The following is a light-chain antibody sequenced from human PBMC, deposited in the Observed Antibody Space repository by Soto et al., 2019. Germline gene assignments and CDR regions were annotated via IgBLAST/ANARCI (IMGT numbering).Light chain of an antibody. J-gene: IGLJ2*01. CDR3: SSYTSSSTL. CDR1: SRDVGGYNY. CDR2: DVS. V-gene: IGLV2-14*03. Sequence: QSALTQPASVSGSPGQSITISCTGTSRDVGGYNYVAWYQQHTGKATKLMIYDVSSRPSGVSNRFSGSKSGNTASLTISGLQAEDEADYYCSSYTSSSTLFGGGTKLTVL.